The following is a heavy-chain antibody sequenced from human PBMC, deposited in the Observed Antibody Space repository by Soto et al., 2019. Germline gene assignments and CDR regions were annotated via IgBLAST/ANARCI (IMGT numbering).Heavy chain of an antibody. CDR3: ATRHGDKDFDY. CDR1: GFTFSSYG. Sequence: QVQLVESGGGVVQPGRSLRLSCAASGFTFSSYGMHWVRQAPGKGLEWVAVISYDGSNKYYADSVKGRFTISRDNSKNTLYLQMNSLRAEDTAVYYCATRHGDKDFDYWGQGTLVTVSS. CDR2: ISYDGSNK. D-gene: IGHD4-17*01. V-gene: IGHV3-30*03. J-gene: IGHJ4*02.